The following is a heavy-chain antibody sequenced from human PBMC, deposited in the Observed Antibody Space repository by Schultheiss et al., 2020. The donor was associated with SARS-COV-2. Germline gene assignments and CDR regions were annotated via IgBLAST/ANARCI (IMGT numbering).Heavy chain of an antibody. CDR1: GASMSTHY. D-gene: IGHD6-19*01. V-gene: IGHV4-39*07. CDR3: ARAGIRLGPYIAVAVPFDY. CDR2: LYYSGNT. J-gene: IGHJ4*02. Sequence: SETLSLTCTVSGASMSTHYWTWIRQPPGKGLEWIGSLYYSGNTYNNPSLKGRVTISVDTSKNQFSLKLSSVTAADTAVYYCARAGIRLGPYIAVAVPFDYWGQGTLVTVSS.